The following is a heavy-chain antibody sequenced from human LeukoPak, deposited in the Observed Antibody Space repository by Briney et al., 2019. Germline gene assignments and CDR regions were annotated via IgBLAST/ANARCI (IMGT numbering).Heavy chain of an antibody. CDR1: GFTFSSYA. CDR2: ISGSGGST. J-gene: IGHJ6*03. CDR3: AKSSGYGDYGYYYYYMDV. Sequence: PGGSLRLSCAASGFTFSSYAMSWVRQAPGKGLEWVSAISGSGGSTYYADSVKGRFTISRDNSKNTLYLQMNSLRAEDTAVYYCAKSSGYGDYGYYYYYMDVWGKGTTVTISS. D-gene: IGHD4-17*01. V-gene: IGHV3-23*01.